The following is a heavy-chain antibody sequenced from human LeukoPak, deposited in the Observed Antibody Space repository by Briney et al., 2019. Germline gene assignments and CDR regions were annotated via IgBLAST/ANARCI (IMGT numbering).Heavy chain of an antibody. CDR1: GGSISSGGYY. Sequence: PSQTLSLTCTVSGGSISSGGYYWSWIRQHPGKGLEWIGYIYYSGSTYYNPSLKIRITISVDTSKNHFSLKLNSVTAADTAVYYCAGSTSQNYYYMDVWGKGTTVTVSS. D-gene: IGHD2-2*01. J-gene: IGHJ6*03. V-gene: IGHV4-31*03. CDR2: IYYSGST. CDR3: AGSTSQNYYYMDV.